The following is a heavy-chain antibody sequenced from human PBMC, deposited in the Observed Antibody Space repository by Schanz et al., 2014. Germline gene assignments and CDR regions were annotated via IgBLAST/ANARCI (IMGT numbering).Heavy chain of an antibody. CDR3: GRAGTGMAGWYFEL. CDR2: IWYDGSNK. J-gene: IGHJ2*01. D-gene: IGHD5-18*01. Sequence: VQLVESGGGVVRPGGSLRLSCAASGFTFSSYGMHWVRQAPGKGLEWVAVIWYDGSNKYYADSVKGRFTISRDNSKNTLFLQMSSLRVDDMAVYYCGRAGTGMAGWYFELWGRGTLVTVSS. CDR1: GFTFSSYG. V-gene: IGHV3-33*08.